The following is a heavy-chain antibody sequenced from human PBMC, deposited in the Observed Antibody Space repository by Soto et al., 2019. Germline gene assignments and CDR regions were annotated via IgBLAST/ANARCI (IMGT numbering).Heavy chain of an antibody. D-gene: IGHD3-22*01. Sequence: LSLTCAVYGGSFSGYYWSWVRQPPGKGLEWIGEINHSGSTNYNPSLKSRVTISVDTSKNQFSLKLSSVTAADTAVYYCGHYYDSSGYYNWGQGTLVTVSS. CDR3: GHYYDSSGYYN. J-gene: IGHJ4*02. CDR1: GGSFSGYY. CDR2: INHSGST. V-gene: IGHV4-34*01.